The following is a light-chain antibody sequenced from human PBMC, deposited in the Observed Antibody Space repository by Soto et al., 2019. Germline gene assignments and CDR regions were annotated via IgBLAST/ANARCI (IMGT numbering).Light chain of an antibody. Sequence: QSVLTQAPSASGTPGQRVTISCSRGSSNMGSITVNWYQQLPGTAPKFLIYSNNQRPSGVPKRFSASKSGTSASLAISGLQSEDEADYYCATWDDSLNGHVVFGGGTKLTVL. V-gene: IGLV1-44*01. CDR2: SNN. J-gene: IGLJ2*01. CDR3: ATWDDSLNGHVV. CDR1: SSNMGSIT.